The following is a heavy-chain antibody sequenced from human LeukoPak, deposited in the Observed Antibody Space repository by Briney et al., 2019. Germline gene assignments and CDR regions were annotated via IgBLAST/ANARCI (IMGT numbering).Heavy chain of an antibody. CDR3: ARGYCSGGSCYSDY. Sequence: PSETLSLTCTVSGYSISSGYYWGRIRQPPGKGLEWIGSIYHSGSTYNNPSLNSRVTISVDTSKNQFSLKLSSVTAADTAVYYCARGYCSGGSCYSDYWGQGTLVTVSS. CDR1: GYSISSGYY. J-gene: IGHJ4*02. V-gene: IGHV4-38-2*02. D-gene: IGHD2-15*01. CDR2: IYHSGST.